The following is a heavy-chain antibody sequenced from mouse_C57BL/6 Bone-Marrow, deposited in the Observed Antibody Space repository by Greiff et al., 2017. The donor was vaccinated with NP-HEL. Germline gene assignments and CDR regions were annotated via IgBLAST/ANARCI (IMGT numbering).Heavy chain of an antibody. V-gene: IGHV5-4*03. CDR2: ISDGGSYT. D-gene: IGHD2-5*01. CDR1: GFTFSSYA. Sequence: EVKVVESGGGLVKPGGSLKLSCAASGFTFSSYAMSWVRQTPEKRLEWVATISDGGSYTYYPDNVKGRFTISRDNAKNNLYLQMSHLKSEDTAMYYCAKIPYYNNYEFAYWGQGTLVTVSA. CDR3: AKIPYYNNYEFAY. J-gene: IGHJ3*01.